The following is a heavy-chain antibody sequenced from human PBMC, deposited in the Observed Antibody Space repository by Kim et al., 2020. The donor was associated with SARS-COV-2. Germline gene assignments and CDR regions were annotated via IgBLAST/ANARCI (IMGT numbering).Heavy chain of an antibody. V-gene: IGHV1-58*01. J-gene: IGHJ3*02. CDR3: AADPPSYYDSSGSLGAFDI. CDR2: IIVGSGNT. CDR1: GFTFTSSA. Sequence: SVKVSCKASGFTFTSSAVQWVRQARGQRLEWIGWIIVGSGNTNYAQKFQERVTITRDMSTSTAYMELSSLRSEDTAVYYCAADPPSYYDSSGSLGAFDIWGQGTMVTVSS. D-gene: IGHD3-22*01.